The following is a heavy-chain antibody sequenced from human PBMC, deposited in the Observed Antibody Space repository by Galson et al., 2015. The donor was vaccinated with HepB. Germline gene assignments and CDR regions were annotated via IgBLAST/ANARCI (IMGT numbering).Heavy chain of an antibody. J-gene: IGHJ4*02. Sequence: SLRLSCAASGFTFSYYGMHWIRQAPGKGLEWVAVISYAGTNKYYADSVKGRFTISRDNSKNTLYLQMNSLRPEDTALYYCAKDQETNSGYAFDNWGQGTLVTVSS. CDR3: AKDQETNSGYAFDN. CDR2: ISYAGTNK. V-gene: IGHV3-30*18. CDR1: GFTFSYYG. D-gene: IGHD5-12*01.